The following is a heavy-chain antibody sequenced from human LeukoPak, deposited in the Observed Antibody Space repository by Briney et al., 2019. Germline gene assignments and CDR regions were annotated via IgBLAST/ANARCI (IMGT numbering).Heavy chain of an antibody. D-gene: IGHD5-18*01. J-gene: IGHJ4*02. Sequence: PGGSLRLSCAASGFTFDDYAMHWVRQAPGKGLEWVSLISWDGGSTYYADSVKGRFTISRDNSKNSLYLQMNSLRAEDTALYYCAKDRGYVDTAMGGFDYWGQGTLVTVSS. CDR1: GFTFDDYA. V-gene: IGHV3-43D*03. CDR2: ISWDGGST. CDR3: AKDRGYVDTAMGGFDY.